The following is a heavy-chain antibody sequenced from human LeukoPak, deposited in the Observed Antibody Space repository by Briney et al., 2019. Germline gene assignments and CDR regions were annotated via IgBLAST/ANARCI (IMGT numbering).Heavy chain of an antibody. V-gene: IGHV3-30-3*01. CDR1: GFTFSSYA. Sequence: PGRSLRLSCAASGFTFSSYAMHWVRQAPGKGLEWVALISYDGSNKYYADSVKGLFTISRDNSKNTLYLQMNSLRAEDTAVYYCATIPAGAYWGQGTLVTVSS. CDR3: ATIPAGAY. D-gene: IGHD2-2*01. J-gene: IGHJ4*02. CDR2: ISYDGSNK.